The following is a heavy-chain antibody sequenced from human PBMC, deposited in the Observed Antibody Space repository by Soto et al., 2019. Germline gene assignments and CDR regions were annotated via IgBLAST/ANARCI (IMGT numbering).Heavy chain of an antibody. V-gene: IGHV4-39*01. CDR3: ARHGTGTRFGVDV. CDR2: IYYSGST. CDR1: GGSISSSSYY. D-gene: IGHD3-10*01. J-gene: IGHJ6*02. Sequence: XETLSLTCTVSGGSISSSSYYWGWIRQPPGKGLEWIGSIYYSGSTYYNPSLKSRVTISVDTSKNQFSLKLSSVTAADTAVYYCARHGTGTRFGVDVWGQGTTVTVSS.